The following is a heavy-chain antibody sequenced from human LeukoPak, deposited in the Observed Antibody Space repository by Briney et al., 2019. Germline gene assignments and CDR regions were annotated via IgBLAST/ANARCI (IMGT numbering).Heavy chain of an antibody. CDR3: ARVRVRAVLITYYYYSMDV. V-gene: IGHV3-30*04. D-gene: IGHD3-10*01. Sequence: GTSLRLSCAASGFSFSSYAIHWVRQAPGKGLRWVALISYDGGNKDYANSVKGRFTISRDNSKNTLYLQMNSLRAEDTAVYYCARVRVRAVLITYYYYSMDVWGQGTTVTVSS. CDR1: GFSFSSYA. J-gene: IGHJ6*02. CDR2: ISYDGGNK.